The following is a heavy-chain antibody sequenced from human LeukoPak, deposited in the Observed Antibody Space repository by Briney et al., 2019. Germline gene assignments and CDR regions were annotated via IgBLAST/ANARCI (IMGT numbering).Heavy chain of an antibody. CDR3: AKDQGIAVAGTDDAFDI. Sequence: QPGGSLRLSCAASGFTFSNYGMHWVRQAPGKGLEWVAVIAYDGNNEYYAEFVKGRFTISRDNSKNTLYLQRYSLRAEDTAVYFCAKDQGIAVAGTDDAFDIWGQGTRVTVSS. CDR2: IAYDGNNE. V-gene: IGHV3-30*18. J-gene: IGHJ3*02. CDR1: GFTFSNYG. D-gene: IGHD6-19*01.